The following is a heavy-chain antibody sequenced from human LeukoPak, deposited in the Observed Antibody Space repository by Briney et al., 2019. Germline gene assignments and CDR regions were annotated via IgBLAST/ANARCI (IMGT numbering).Heavy chain of an antibody. V-gene: IGHV1-46*01. J-gene: IGHJ6*02. CDR2: INPSGGST. CDR3: ARFYYYYYGMDV. Sequence: ASMKVSCKASGYTFTSYYMHWVRQAPGQGLEWMGIINPSGGSTSYAQKFQGRVTMARDTSTSTVYMELSSLRSEDTAVYYCARFYYYYYGMDVWGQGTTVTVSS. CDR1: GYTFTSYY.